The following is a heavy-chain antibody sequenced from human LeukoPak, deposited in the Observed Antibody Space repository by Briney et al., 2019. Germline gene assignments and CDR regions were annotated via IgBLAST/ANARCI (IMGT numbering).Heavy chain of an antibody. Sequence: GGCLRLSCAAPGFIVSRDYMSWVRQAPGEGLGWVSVIFRVGSTDYAEYVKGRLTISRDISMHTVHRLMKRLRGEDTAVYCCARVPVLGTREILQHWGQGTIVTVSS. CDR1: GFIVSRDY. J-gene: IGHJ1*01. CDR2: IFRVGST. CDR3: ARVPVLGTREILQH. D-gene: IGHD4-23*01. V-gene: IGHV3-66*01.